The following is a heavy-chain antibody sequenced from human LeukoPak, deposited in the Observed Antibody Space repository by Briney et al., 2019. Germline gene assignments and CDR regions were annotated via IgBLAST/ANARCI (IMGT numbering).Heavy chain of an antibody. J-gene: IGHJ1*01. CDR3: ARDLGYSSGPEYFQH. D-gene: IGHD6-19*01. V-gene: IGHV1-69*13. CDR2: IIPIFGAA. CDR1: VGTFSSYA. Sequence: GASVNVSCKASVGTFSSYAISWVRQAPGQGLEWMGGIIPIFGAANYAQKFQGRVTITADESTSTAYMELSSLRSEDTAVYYCARDLGYSSGPEYFQHWGQGTLVTVSS.